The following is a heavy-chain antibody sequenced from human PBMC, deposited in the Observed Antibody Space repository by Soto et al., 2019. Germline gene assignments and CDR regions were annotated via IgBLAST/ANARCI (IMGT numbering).Heavy chain of an antibody. CDR2: IYSDGATE. V-gene: IGHV3-33*01. CDR1: GFTFSSYL. Sequence: QVQLVESGGGVVQPGESLRLSCATSGFTFSSYLMHWVRQAPGKGLEWVAVIYSDGATEYYGASVKGRFIISRDNSKSTLYVQMNGLRAEDTAVYFCARDVGSSSWHALDVWGQGTMVTVSS. D-gene: IGHD6-13*01. J-gene: IGHJ3*01. CDR3: ARDVGSSSWHALDV.